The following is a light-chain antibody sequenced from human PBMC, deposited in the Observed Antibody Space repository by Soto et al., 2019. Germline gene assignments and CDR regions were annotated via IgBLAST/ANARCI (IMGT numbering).Light chain of an antibody. CDR2: DAS. V-gene: IGKV3-11*01. J-gene: IGKJ1*01. Sequence: EIVLTQSPATLSLSPGERATLSCRASQSVSSYFAWYQQKPGQAPRLLIYDASNRATGIPARFSGSGSGTDFTLTISSLEPEDLAVYYCQQRGNWPLTSGQGT. CDR1: QSVSSY. CDR3: QQRGNWPLT.